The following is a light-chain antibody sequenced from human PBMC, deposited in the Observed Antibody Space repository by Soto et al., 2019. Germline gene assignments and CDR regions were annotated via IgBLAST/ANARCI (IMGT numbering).Light chain of an antibody. CDR2: EAS. Sequence: QSALTQPPSVSGSPGQSVTISCTGTSTDFVSYNRVSWYQQPPGTAPKLIIYEASNRPSGVPDRFSGSKSGNTASLTISGLQAADEADYYCSLYTSENTYGFGTGTKGTVL. CDR3: SLYTSENTYG. V-gene: IGLV2-18*01. CDR1: STDFVSYNR. J-gene: IGLJ1*01.